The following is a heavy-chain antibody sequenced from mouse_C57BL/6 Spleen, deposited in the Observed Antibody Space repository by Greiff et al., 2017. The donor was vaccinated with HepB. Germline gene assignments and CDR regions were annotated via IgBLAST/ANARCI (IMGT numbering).Heavy chain of an antibody. J-gene: IGHJ2*01. CDR1: GYTFTSYW. CDR3: ARAGVPPYYFDY. CDR2: IDPSDSET. Sequence: VQLQQPGAELVRPGSSVKLSCKASGYTFTSYWMHWVKQRPIQGLEWIGNIDPSDSETHYNQKFKDKATLTVDKSSSTAYMQLSSLTSEDSAVYYCARAGVPPYYFDYWGQGTTLTVSS. V-gene: IGHV1-52*01. D-gene: IGHD2-14*01.